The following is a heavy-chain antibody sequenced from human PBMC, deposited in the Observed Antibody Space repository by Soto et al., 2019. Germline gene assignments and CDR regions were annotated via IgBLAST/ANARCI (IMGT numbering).Heavy chain of an antibody. CDR3: ATARNPVLRYFGWDGYYFDY. D-gene: IGHD3-9*01. J-gene: IGHJ4*02. CDR1: GYTLTELS. V-gene: IGHV1-24*01. CDR2: FDPEDGET. Sequence: ASVKVSCKVSGYTLTELSMHWVRQAPGKGLEWMGGFDPEDGETIYAQKFHGRVTMTEDTSTDTAYMELSSLRSEDTAVYYCATARNPVLRYFGWDGYYFDYWGQGTLVTVSS.